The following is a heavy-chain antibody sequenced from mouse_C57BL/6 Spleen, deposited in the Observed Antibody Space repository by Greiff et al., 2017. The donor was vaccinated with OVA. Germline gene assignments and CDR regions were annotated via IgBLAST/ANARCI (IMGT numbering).Heavy chain of an antibody. V-gene: IGHV8-12*01. D-gene: IGHD2-4*01. CDR3: ALKGRYDYDAFAY. CDR1: GFSLSTSGMG. J-gene: IGHJ3*01. Sequence: QVTLKVSGPGILQSSQTLSLTCSFSGFSLSTSGMGVSWLRQPSGKGLEWLAHIYWDDDKRYNPSLKRRLTISKDTSRNQVFLKITCVDTADTATYYCALKGRYDYDAFAYWGQGTLVTVSA. CDR2: IYWDDDK.